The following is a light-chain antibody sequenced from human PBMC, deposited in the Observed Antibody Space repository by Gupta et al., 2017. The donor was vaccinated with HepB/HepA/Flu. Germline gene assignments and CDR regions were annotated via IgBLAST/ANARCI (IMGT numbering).Light chain of an antibody. CDR3: LQNNSYPYT. CDR2: AAS. J-gene: IGKJ2*01. Sequence: GDRVTITCRASQGIGNDLGWHQQKPGKAPKRLIYAASTLQSGVSSRFSGSGSGTEFTLITSSLQPEDFATYYCLQNNSYPYTFGLGTKLEIK. CDR1: QGIGND. V-gene: IGKV1-17*01.